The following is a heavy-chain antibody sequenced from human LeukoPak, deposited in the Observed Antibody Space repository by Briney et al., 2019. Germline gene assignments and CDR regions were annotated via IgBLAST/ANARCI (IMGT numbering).Heavy chain of an antibody. CDR1: GFTFSSYA. V-gene: IGHV3-23*01. J-gene: IGHJ4*02. CDR2: ISGSGGST. CDR3: AKDLAITMVRGGNFDY. D-gene: IGHD3-10*01. Sequence: PGGSLRLSCAASGFTFSSYAMSWVRQAPGKGLGWVSAISGSGGSTYYADSVKGRFTISRDNSKNTLYLQMNSLRAEDTAVYYCAKDLAITMVRGGNFDYWGQGTLVTVSS.